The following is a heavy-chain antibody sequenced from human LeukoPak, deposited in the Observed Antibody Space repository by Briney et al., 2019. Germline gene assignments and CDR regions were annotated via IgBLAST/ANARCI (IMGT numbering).Heavy chain of an antibody. V-gene: IGHV1-2*06. CDR1: GYTFTVYW. J-gene: IGHJ4*02. CDR2: MNPTSGET. D-gene: IGHD3-3*01. Sequence: GASVKVSCKASGYTFTVYWLHWVRQAPGQGLEWMGRMNPTSGETDYAPKFQGRVTMTRDTSISTAFMELSSLESDDTAVYFCARLSGYSSHYWGQGTLVTVSS. CDR3: ARLSGYSSHY.